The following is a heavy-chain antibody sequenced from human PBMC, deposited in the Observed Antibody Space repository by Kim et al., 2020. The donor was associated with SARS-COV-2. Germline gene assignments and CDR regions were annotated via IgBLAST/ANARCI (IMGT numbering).Heavy chain of an antibody. V-gene: IGHV3-11*01. CDR2: ISSSGSTI. D-gene: IGHD6-13*01. Sequence: GGSLRLSCAASGFTFSDYYMSWIRQAPGKGLEWVSYISSSGSTIYYADSVKGRFTISRDNAKNSLYLQMNSLRAEDTAVYYCARERRRQQLVKIIDYWGQGTLVTVSS. CDR3: ARERRRQQLVKIIDY. J-gene: IGHJ4*02. CDR1: GFTFSDYY.